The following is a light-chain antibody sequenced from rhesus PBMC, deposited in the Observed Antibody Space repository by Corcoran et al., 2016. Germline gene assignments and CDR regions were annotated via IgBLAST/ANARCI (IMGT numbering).Light chain of an antibody. CDR1: ENVNNY. Sequence: DIQMTQSPSSLSASVGDRVTITCRESENVNNYLHWYQQKPGKAPKLLIYKASTLQSGVPSRFSGTGSGTDFTLTISSLQPEDFATYYCQHSYGTPLTFGGGTKVELK. CDR2: KAS. V-gene: IGKV1-74*01. CDR3: QHSYGTPLT. J-gene: IGKJ4*01.